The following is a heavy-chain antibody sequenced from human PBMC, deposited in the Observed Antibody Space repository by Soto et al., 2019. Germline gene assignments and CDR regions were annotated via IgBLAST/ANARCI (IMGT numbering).Heavy chain of an antibody. Sequence: TSETLSLTCAVYGGSFSGYYWSWIRQPPGKGLEWIGYIYYSGSTNYNPSLKSRVTISVDTSKNQFSLKLSSVTAADTAVYYCARSDGRYWGQGTLVT. V-gene: IGHV4-59*01. CDR1: GGSFSGYY. CDR2: IYYSGST. J-gene: IGHJ4*02. CDR3: ARSDGRY.